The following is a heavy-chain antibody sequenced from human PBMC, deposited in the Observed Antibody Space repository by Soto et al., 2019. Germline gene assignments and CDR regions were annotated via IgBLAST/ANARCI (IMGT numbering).Heavy chain of an antibody. CDR1: GFTFSSYA. CDR3: ARQYCSSTSCYRRQTYYYYGMDV. CDR2: ISYDGSNK. V-gene: IGHV3-30-3*01. J-gene: IGHJ6*02. Sequence: GGSLRLSCAASGFTFSSYAMHWVRQAPGKGLEWVAVISYDGSNKYYADSVKGRFTISRDNSKNTLYLQMNSLRAEDTAVYYCARQYCSSTSCYRRQTYYYYGMDVWGQGTTVTVSS. D-gene: IGHD2-2*02.